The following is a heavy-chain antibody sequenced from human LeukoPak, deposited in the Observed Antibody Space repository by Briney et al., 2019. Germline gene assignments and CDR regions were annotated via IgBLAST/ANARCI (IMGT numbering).Heavy chain of an antibody. V-gene: IGHV4-39*07. D-gene: IGHD4-17*01. CDR1: GGSISSSSYY. CDR3: ARVMSGTTRVY. J-gene: IGHJ4*02. CDR2: IYYSGST. Sequence: PSETLSLTCTVSGGSISSSSYYWGWIRQPPGKGLEWIGSIYYSGSTYYNPSLKSRVAISVDTSKNQFSLKLSSVTAADTAVYYCARVMSGTTRVYWGQGTLVTVSS.